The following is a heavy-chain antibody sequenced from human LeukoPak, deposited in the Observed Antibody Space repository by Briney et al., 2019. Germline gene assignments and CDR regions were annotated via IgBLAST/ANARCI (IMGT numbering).Heavy chain of an antibody. D-gene: IGHD3-22*01. V-gene: IGHV4-39*07. CDR2: IYYSGST. J-gene: IGHJ4*02. Sequence: SETLSLTCTVSAGSISSSSYYWGWIRQPPGKGLEWIGSIYYSGSTYYNPSLKSRVTISVDTSKNQFSLKLSSVTAADTAVYYCARGKRSSGYYFNPPGYFDYWGQGTLVTVSS. CDR1: AGSISSSSYY. CDR3: ARGKRSSGYYFNPPGYFDY.